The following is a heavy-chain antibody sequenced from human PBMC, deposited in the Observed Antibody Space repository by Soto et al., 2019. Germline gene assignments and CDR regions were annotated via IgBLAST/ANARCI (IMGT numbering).Heavy chain of an antibody. D-gene: IGHD3-22*01. CDR2: ISWDGCST. V-gene: IGHV3-43*01. CDR3: ANALDYVSSASSPRIDY. J-gene: IGHJ4*02. Sequence: GVSLRLSCAASGFTFDDYTMHWVRQAPGKGLEWVSLISWDGCSTYYADSVKVRFTISRDNSKNSLYLQMYSLRTEDTALYYCANALDYVSSASSPRIDYWGQGILVSVP. CDR1: GFTFDDYT.